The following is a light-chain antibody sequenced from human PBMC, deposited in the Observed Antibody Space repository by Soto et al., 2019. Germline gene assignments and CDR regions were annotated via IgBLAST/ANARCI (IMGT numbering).Light chain of an antibody. J-gene: IGLJ1*01. CDR1: RSDVGSYNL. CDR3: CSYAGSSLGGYV. Sequence: QSALTQPASVSGSPGQSITISCTGTRSDVGSYNLVSWYQQHPGKAPKLMIYEGSKRPSGVSNRFSGSKSGNTASLTISGLQAEDEADYYCCSYAGSSLGGYVFGTGTKLTVL. CDR2: EGS. V-gene: IGLV2-23*01.